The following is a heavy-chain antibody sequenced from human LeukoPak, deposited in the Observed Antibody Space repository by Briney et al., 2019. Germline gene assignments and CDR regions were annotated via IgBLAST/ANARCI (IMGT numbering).Heavy chain of an antibody. CDR3: ARLRKGWFGDLSFDY. J-gene: IGHJ4*02. D-gene: IGHD3-10*01. CDR2: IYPADSDT. Sequence: GESLKISCEASGYYFTNYWIGWVRQRPGKGLEWMGIIYPADSDTKYSPSLQGQVTISADKSIGTAYLQWSSLKASDTAMYYCARLRKGWFGDLSFDYWGQGTTLTVSS. V-gene: IGHV5-51*01. CDR1: GYYFTNYW.